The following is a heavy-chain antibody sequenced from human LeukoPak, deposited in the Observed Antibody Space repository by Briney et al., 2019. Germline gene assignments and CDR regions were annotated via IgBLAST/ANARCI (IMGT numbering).Heavy chain of an antibody. D-gene: IGHD2-2*01. Sequence: PGGSLRLSCEASGFTFSDHALHWVRQAPGKGLEWLAVISYDGSKKYYADSVKGRFTISRDNSKNTLYLQMNSLRAEDTAVYYCAKDGRSLGYCSSTSCSIDGYFQHWGQGTLVTVSS. CDR2: ISYDGSKK. V-gene: IGHV3-30-3*01. J-gene: IGHJ1*01. CDR1: GFTFSDHA. CDR3: AKDGRSLGYCSSTSCSIDGYFQH.